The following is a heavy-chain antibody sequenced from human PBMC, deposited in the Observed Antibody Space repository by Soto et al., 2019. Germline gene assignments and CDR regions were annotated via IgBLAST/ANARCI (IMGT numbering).Heavy chain of an antibody. V-gene: IGHV4-34*02. D-gene: IGHD6-6*01. J-gene: IGHJ4*02. CDR1: GGSFSGYY. Sequence: QVLLQQWGAGLLKPSETLSLTCAVYGGSFSGYYWSWIRQPPGKGLEWIGEINHSGSTNYNPSLKSRVTISVDTSKNQCSLKLSSVTAADRAVYYCARTSRFEYWGQGTLVTVSS. CDR3: ARTSRFEY. CDR2: INHSGST.